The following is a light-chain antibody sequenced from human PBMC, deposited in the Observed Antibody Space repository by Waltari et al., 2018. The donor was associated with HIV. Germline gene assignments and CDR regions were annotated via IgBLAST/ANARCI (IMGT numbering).Light chain of an antibody. Sequence: SYVVTQPPSLSVAPGKTASITCGGNTIGDKSVHWYQQKAGQAPVLFIYYDDVRPSGIPERFSTSNSGNTATLTITRVEAGDEADYYCQVWDSGSDRVVFGGGTKLTVL. J-gene: IGLJ2*01. CDR1: TIGDKS. CDR2: YDD. CDR3: QVWDSGSDRVV. V-gene: IGLV3-21*04.